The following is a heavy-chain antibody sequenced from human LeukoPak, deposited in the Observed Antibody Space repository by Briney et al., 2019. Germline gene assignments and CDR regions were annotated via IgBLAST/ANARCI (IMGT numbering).Heavy chain of an antibody. CDR3: AKDGVYYYGSGSYLDY. V-gene: IGHV3-48*04. CDR2: IGGSGSTI. J-gene: IGHJ4*02. D-gene: IGHD3-10*01. CDR1: GFTFSSNS. Sequence: GGSLRLSCAASGFTFSSNSMNWVRQAPGKGLEWVSYIGGSGSTIYYADSVKGRFTISRDNAKGSLYLQMNSLRAEDTAVYYCAKDGVYYYGSGSYLDYWGQGTLVTVSS.